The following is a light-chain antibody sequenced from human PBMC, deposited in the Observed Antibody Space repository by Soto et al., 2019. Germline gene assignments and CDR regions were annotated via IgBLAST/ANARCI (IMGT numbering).Light chain of an antibody. CDR1: SDYCDYK. CDR3: GADHGSGSNIVQGV. J-gene: IGLJ3*02. Sequence: QPVLTQPSSASASLGPPVTLTCTLSSDYCDYKVDWYHQRPGKGPRFVMRVGTGGIVRSMGDGIPDRFSVLGSGLNRYLTIKTIQEEDESDYLGGADHGSGSNIVQGVFGGGTKVTVL. CDR2: VGTGGIVR. V-gene: IGLV9-49*01.